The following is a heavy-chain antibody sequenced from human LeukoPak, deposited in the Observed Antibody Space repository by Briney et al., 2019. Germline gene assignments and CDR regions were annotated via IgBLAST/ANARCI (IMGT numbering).Heavy chain of an antibody. D-gene: IGHD3-22*01. Sequence: GGSLRLSCAASGFTFSNYAMSWVRQAPGKGLEWVATIGDSDVRTYYADSLKGRFTISRDNSKNTVYLQMNSLRAEDTAVYYCAKGHLYYDSSGYRHDYWGQGTLVTVSS. V-gene: IGHV3-23*01. CDR1: GFTFSNYA. CDR2: IGDSDVRT. J-gene: IGHJ4*02. CDR3: AKGHLYYDSSGYRHDY.